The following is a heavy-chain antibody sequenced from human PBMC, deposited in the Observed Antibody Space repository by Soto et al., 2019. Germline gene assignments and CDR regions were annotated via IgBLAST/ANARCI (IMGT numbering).Heavy chain of an antibody. CDR2: INHSGST. D-gene: IGHD1-1*01. CDR3: ARGTREDGMDV. J-gene: IGHJ6*02. CDR1: GGSFSGYY. V-gene: IGHV4-34*01. Sequence: SETLSLTCAVYGGSFSGYYWSWIRQPPGKGLEWIGEINHSGSTNYNPSLKSRVTISVDTSKNQFSLKLSSVTAADTAVYYCARGTREDGMDVWGQGTTVTVSS.